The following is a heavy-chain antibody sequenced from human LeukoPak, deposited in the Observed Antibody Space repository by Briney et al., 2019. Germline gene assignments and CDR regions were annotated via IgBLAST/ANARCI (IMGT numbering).Heavy chain of an antibody. Sequence: GSSPRLSCAASGFTFSSYAMHWVRQAPGKGLEWVAVISYDGSNKYYADSVKGRFTISRDNSKNTLYLQMNSLRAEDTAVYCCATLTTVRDYWGQGTLVTVSS. D-gene: IGHD4-17*01. J-gene: IGHJ4*02. CDR3: ATLTTVRDY. V-gene: IGHV3-30-3*01. CDR2: ISYDGSNK. CDR1: GFTFSSYA.